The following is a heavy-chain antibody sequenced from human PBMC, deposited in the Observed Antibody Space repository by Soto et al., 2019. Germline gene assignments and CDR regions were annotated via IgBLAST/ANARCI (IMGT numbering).Heavy chain of an antibody. CDR2: ISGSGGST. V-gene: IGHV3-23*01. CDR1: GFTFSTYA. D-gene: IGHD4-4*01. Sequence: GGSLRLSCAASGFTFSTYAISWVRQAPGKGLEWVSVISGSGGSTYYADSVKGRFTISGDNSKNTLYLQMNSLRAEDTAVYYCAKEDRDVYRKAFDIWGQGTMVTVSS. J-gene: IGHJ3*02. CDR3: AKEDRDVYRKAFDI.